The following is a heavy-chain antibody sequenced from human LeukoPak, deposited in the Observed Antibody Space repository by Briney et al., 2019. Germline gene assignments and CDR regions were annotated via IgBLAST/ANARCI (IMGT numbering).Heavy chain of an antibody. CDR1: GGSISSGGYY. J-gene: IGHJ4*02. D-gene: IGHD3-22*01. V-gene: IGHV4-31*03. CDR2: IYYSGST. Sequence: PSQTLSLTCTVSGGSISSGGYYWCWIRQHPGKGLEWIGYIYYSGSTYYNQSLKSRVTISVDPSKNQFSLKLSSVTAADTAVYYCARGRGPTMIGVVTGIVPYYFDYWGQGTLVTVSS. CDR3: ARGRGPTMIGVVTGIVPYYFDY.